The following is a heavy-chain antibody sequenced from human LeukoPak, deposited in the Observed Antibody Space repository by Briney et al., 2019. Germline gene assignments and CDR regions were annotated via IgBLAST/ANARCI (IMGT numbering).Heavy chain of an antibody. J-gene: IGHJ4*02. D-gene: IGHD4-17*01. CDR3: ARRGESTSYGDYRFDY. Sequence: GGSLRLSCAASGFTFSNYAMSWVRHAPGRGLEWVSAISGSSGLTYYADSVKGRFTISRDNSKNTLFLQMNSLRAEDTAVYYCARRGESTSYGDYRFDYWGQGTLVTVSS. V-gene: IGHV3-23*01. CDR2: ISGSSGLT. CDR1: GFTFSNYA.